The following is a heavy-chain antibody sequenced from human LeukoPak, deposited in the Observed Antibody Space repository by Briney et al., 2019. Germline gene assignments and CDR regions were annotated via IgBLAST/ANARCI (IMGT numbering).Heavy chain of an antibody. J-gene: IGHJ4*02. CDR3: TQWELSTLLDY. CDR2: IRYDGSNK. D-gene: IGHD1-26*01. V-gene: IGHV3-30*02. Sequence: GRSLRLSCAVSGFSFSRYGMHWVSQAPGKGLEGVAFIRYDGSNKYYADSVKGRFTISRDNSKNTLYLQMDSLRVEDMAVYYCTQWELSTLLDYWGQGTLVTVSS. CDR1: GFSFSRYG.